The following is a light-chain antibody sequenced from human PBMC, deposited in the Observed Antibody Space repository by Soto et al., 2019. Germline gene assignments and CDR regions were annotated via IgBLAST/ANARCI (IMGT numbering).Light chain of an antibody. CDR2: EVN. J-gene: IGLJ1*01. CDR1: GSDIGGYNF. CDR3: SSYAGTNNRYV. V-gene: IGLV2-8*01. Sequence: QSALTQPPSASGSPGQSVTISCTGTGSDIGGYNFVSWYQQHPGKVPKLIIYEVNKRPSGVPDRFSGSKSGNTASLTVSGXXAXXEXDYYCSSYAGTNNRYVFGTGTKLTVL.